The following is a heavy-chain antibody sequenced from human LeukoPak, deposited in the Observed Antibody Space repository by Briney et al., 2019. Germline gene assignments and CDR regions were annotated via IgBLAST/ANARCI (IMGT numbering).Heavy chain of an antibody. J-gene: IGHJ4*02. V-gene: IGHV3-21*01. CDR3: ARETSGHHDY. CDR1: GVTFSSYS. Sequence: GGSLRLSCAASGVTFSSYSMNWVRQAPGKGLEWVSSVTSTGGYTYYADSVKGRFTIFRDNAKNSVNLQMSSLTAEDTAVYYCARETSGHHDYWGQGTLVTVSS. CDR2: VTSTGGYT. D-gene: IGHD3-10*01.